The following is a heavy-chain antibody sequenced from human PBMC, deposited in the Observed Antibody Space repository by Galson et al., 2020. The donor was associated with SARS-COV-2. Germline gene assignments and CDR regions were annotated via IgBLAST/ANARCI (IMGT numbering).Heavy chain of an antibody. CDR3: ALERGYSCYGRAADTDYYGMDG. V-gene: IGHV4-34*01. CDR2: INHSGST. D-gene: IGHD5-12*01. Sequence: SETLSLTCAVYGGSFSGYYWSWIRQPPGKGLEWIGEINHSGSTNYNPSLKSRVTISVDTSKNQFSLKLSSVTAADTAVYYCALERGYSCYGRAADTDYYGMDGGGHGTTVTVAS. CDR1: GGSFSGYY. J-gene: IGHJ6*02.